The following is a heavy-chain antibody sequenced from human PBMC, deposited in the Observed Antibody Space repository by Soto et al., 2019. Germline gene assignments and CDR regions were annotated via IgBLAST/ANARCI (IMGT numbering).Heavy chain of an antibody. D-gene: IGHD2-2*01. Sequence: QITLKESGPTLVKPTQTLTLTCTFSGFSLSTSGVGVGWIRQPPGKALEWLALIYWDDDKRYSPSLKSRLTITKDXXNXQXXVALPNMDPVDTATYYCARGVRYCSSNGCPNLFAPWGQRTLVTVSS. CDR2: IYWDDDK. CDR1: GFSLSTSGVG. CDR3: ARGVRYCSSNGCPNLFAP. J-gene: IGHJ5*02. V-gene: IGHV2-5*02.